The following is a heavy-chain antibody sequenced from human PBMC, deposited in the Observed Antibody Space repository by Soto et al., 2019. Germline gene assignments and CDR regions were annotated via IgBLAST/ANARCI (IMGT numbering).Heavy chain of an antibody. CDR3: ARLPSYYDIVICLHSYTTMDV. D-gene: IGHD3-9*01. J-gene: IGHJ6*04. CDR1: GYSFTSYW. Sequence: GESLKISCNGSGYSFTSYWIGWLRQMPEKRLEWMWIIYPGDSDTRYSPSFQGHVTISADKSISTSYLQWSRLTASDTAMYYWARLPSYYDIVICLHSYTTMDVWGNGTRVTVS. CDR2: IYPGDSDT. V-gene: IGHV5-51*01.